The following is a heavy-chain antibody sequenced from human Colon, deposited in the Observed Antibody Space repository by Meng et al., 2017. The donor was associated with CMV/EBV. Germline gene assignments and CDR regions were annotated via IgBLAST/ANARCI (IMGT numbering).Heavy chain of an antibody. D-gene: IGHD3-22*01. V-gene: IGHV4-39*07. CDR3: ARGYDYYDSSGFRKWDAFDI. CDR2: IYYSGST. Sequence: SETLSLTCTVSGGSISSSSYYWGWIRQPPGKGLEWIGSIYYSGSTYYNPSLKSRVTISVDTSKNQFSLKLSSVTAADTALYYCARGYDYYDSSGFRKWDAFDIWGQGTMVTVSS. CDR1: GGSISSSSYY. J-gene: IGHJ3*02.